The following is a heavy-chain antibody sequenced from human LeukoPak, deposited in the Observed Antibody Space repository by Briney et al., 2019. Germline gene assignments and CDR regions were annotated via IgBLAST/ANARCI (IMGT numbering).Heavy chain of an antibody. D-gene: IGHD1-26*01. CDR2: ITADGTNK. CDR1: GFTFSSYE. Sequence: GGSLRLSCAASGFTFSSYEMNWVRQAPGKGLEWVSYITADGTNKYDADSVKGRFTISRDNAKNSLYLQMNSLRVGDTAIYYCAREVEWELPDYWGQGTLVTVSS. V-gene: IGHV3-48*03. J-gene: IGHJ4*02. CDR3: AREVEWELPDY.